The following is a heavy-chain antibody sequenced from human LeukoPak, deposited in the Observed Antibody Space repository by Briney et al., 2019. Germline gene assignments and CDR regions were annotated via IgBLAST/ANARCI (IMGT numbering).Heavy chain of an antibody. V-gene: IGHV1-46*01. J-gene: IGHJ6*02. CDR3: ASLERVVAYYDFWSGYYPPSDYYGMDV. CDR1: GYTFTSYY. Sequence: GASVKVSCKASGYTFTSYYMHWVRQAPGQGLEWMGIINPSGGSTSYAQKFQGRVTMTRDTSTSTVYMELSSLRFEDTAVYYCASLERVVAYYDFWSGYYPPSDYYGMDVWGQGTTVTVSS. D-gene: IGHD3-3*01. CDR2: INPSGGST.